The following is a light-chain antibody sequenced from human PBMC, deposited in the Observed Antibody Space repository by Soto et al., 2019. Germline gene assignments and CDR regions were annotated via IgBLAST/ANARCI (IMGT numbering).Light chain of an antibody. CDR2: HAS. Sequence: EIVLTQSPATLSLSPGERATLSCRASQSVDNYLAWYQQKPGQAPRLLIYHASNRATGIPARFSGSGSGTDFTLTISSLEPEDFAVYYCQQRSNWLYTFGQGTKLEIK. CDR3: QQRSNWLYT. V-gene: IGKV3-11*01. J-gene: IGKJ2*01. CDR1: QSVDNY.